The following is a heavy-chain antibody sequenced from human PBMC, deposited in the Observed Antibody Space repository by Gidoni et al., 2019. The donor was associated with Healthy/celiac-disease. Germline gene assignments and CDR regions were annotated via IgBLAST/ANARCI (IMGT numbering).Heavy chain of an antibody. CDR1: GFTFSGSA. V-gene: IGHV3-73*01. Sequence: EVQLVESGGGLVQPGGSLKLSCAASGFTFSGSALHWVRQASGKGLEWVGLIRSKANRYATAYAASVKGRFTISRDDSKNTAYLQMNSLKTEDTAVYYCTRHRYSGYDGNYYYGMDVWGQGTTVTVSS. CDR3: TRHRYSGYDGNYYYGMDV. CDR2: IRSKANRYAT. J-gene: IGHJ6*02. D-gene: IGHD5-12*01.